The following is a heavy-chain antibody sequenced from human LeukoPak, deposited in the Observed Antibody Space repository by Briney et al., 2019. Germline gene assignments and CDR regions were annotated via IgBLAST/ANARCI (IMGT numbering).Heavy chain of an antibody. CDR1: GGSLSSYY. V-gene: IGHV4-59*01. J-gene: IGHJ3*02. D-gene: IGHD3-3*01. Sequence: SETLSLTCTVSGGSLSSYYWSWIRQPPGKGLEWIGYIYYSGSTNYNPSLKSRVTISVDTSKNQFSLKLSSVTAADTAVYYCARVKYYDFWSGYHGAFDIWGQGTMVTVSS. CDR2: IYYSGST. CDR3: ARVKYYDFWSGYHGAFDI.